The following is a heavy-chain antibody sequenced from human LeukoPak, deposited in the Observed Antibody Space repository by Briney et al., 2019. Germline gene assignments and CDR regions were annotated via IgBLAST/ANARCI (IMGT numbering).Heavy chain of an antibody. V-gene: IGHV1-2*02. J-gene: IGHJ4*02. D-gene: IGHD2-2*03. CDR1: GYTFTGYY. Sequence: ASVKVSCKASGYTFTGYYMHWVRQAPGQGLEWMGWINPNSGGTNYAQKFQGRVTMTRDTSISTAYMELSRLRSDDTGVCYCARMDIVVVPAAHRDYWGQGTLVTVSS. CDR3: ARMDIVVVPAAHRDY. CDR2: INPNSGGT.